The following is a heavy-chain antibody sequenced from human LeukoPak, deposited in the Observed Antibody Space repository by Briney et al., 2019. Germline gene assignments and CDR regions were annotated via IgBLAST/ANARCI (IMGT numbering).Heavy chain of an antibody. V-gene: IGHV1-18*01. CDR2: ISGYNGNT. J-gene: IGHJ5*02. Sequence: GASVKVSCTASGYIFTSYGISWVRQAPGQGLEWMGWISGYNGNTNYAQKLQGRVTVTTDTSTSTAYMELRSLRSDDTAVYYCARDRDYDILTGFENWYDPWGQGTLVTVSS. CDR3: ARDRDYDILTGFENWYDP. D-gene: IGHD3-9*01. CDR1: GYIFTSYG.